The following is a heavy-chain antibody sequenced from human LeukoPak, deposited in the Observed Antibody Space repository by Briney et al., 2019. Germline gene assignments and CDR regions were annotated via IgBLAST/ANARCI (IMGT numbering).Heavy chain of an antibody. J-gene: IGHJ4*02. CDR2: INPNSGGT. CDR3: ARGAEYYYDSSGYPY. D-gene: IGHD3-22*01. Sequence: RASVKVSCKASGYTFTGYYMHWVRQAPGQGLEWMGWINPNSGGTNYAQKFQGRVTMTRDTSISTAYMELSRLRSDDTAVYYCARGAEYYYDSSGYPYWGQGTLVTVSS. CDR1: GYTFTGYY. V-gene: IGHV1-2*02.